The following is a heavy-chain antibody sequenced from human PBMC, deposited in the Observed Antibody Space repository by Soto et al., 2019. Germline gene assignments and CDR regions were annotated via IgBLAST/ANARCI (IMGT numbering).Heavy chain of an antibody. D-gene: IGHD3-22*01. CDR2: IWYDGSHE. J-gene: IGHJ2*01. Sequence: PGGSLRLSCAASGFTFNNYGMHWVRHAPGKGLEWVAVIWYDGSHESYADSVKGRFTISRDNSKNTLYLQMNSLRAEDTAVYYCARDRYSYDSRAYQGVDWYFDLWGRGTLVTVSS. V-gene: IGHV3-33*01. CDR1: GFTFNNYG. CDR3: ARDRYSYDSRAYQGVDWYFDL.